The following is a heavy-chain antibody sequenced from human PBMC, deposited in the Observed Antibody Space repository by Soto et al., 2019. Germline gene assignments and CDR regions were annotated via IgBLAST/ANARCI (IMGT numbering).Heavy chain of an antibody. D-gene: IGHD3-10*01. CDR2: IYHSGST. Sequence: SETLSLTCAVSSGSISSSNWWSWVRQPPGKGLEWIGEIYHSGSTNYNPSLKSRVTISVDKSKNQFSLKLSSVTAADTAVYYCSRTSRFLWFGELRYYYYYMDVWGKGTTVTVSS. CDR1: SGSISSSNW. V-gene: IGHV4-4*02. CDR3: SRTSRFLWFGELRYYYYYMDV. J-gene: IGHJ6*03.